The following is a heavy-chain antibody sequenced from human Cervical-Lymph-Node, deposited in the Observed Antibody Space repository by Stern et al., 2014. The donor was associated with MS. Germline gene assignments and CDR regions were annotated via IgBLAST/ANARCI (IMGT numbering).Heavy chain of an antibody. J-gene: IGHJ4*02. D-gene: IGHD3-10*01. CDR3: ARAELWFGELRL. V-gene: IGHV3-74*02. Sequence: EVQLVESGGGLVQPGGSLRLSCAASGFTFSSYWMHWVRQAPGKGLVWVSRINSDGSSTSYADSVEGRFTISRDNAKNTLYLQMNSLRAEDTAVYYCARAELWFGELRLWGQGTLVTVSS. CDR1: GFTFSSYW. CDR2: INSDGSST.